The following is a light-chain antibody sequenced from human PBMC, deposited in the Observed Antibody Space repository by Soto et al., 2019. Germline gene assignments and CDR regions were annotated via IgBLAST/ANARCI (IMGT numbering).Light chain of an antibody. CDR1: QSVLYSSNNKNY. CDR3: QQYYSTLWT. Sequence: EIVLTQSPGTLSLSPGERATLSCKSSQSVLYSSNNKNYLAWYQQKPGQPPKLLIYWASTRESGVPDRFSGSGSGTDFTLTISSLQAEDVAVYYCQQYYSTLWTFGQGTKVEIK. CDR2: WAS. J-gene: IGKJ1*01. V-gene: IGKV4-1*01.